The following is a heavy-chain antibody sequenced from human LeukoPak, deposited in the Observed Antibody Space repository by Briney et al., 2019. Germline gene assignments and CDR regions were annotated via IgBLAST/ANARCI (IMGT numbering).Heavy chain of an antibody. J-gene: IGHJ3*02. D-gene: IGHD3-3*01. CDR2: ISSSSSTI. Sequence: GGSLRLSCAASGFTFSSYSMNWVRQAPGKGLEWVSYISSSSSTIYYADSVKGRFTISRDNAKNSLYLQMNSLRAEDTAVYYCARGIEAFGVPIAKGAFDIWGQGTMVTVSS. CDR1: GFTFSSYS. CDR3: ARGIEAFGVPIAKGAFDI. V-gene: IGHV3-48*01.